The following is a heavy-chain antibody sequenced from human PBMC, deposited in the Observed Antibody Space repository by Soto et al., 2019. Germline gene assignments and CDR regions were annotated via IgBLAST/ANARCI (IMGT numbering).Heavy chain of an antibody. J-gene: IGHJ3*02. CDR3: AREGYSCSWYAWGDFDI. V-gene: IGHV4-59*01. CDR2: IYYSGST. Sequence: SETLSLTCTVSGGSISSYYWSWIRQPPGKGLEWIGYIYYSGSTNYNPSLKSRVTISVDTSKNQFSLKLSSVTAADTAVYYCAREGYSCSWYAWGDFDIWGQGTMVNVSS. D-gene: IGHD6-13*01. CDR1: GGSISSYY.